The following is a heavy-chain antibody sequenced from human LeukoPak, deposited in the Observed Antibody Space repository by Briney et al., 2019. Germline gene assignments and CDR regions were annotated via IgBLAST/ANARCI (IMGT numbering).Heavy chain of an antibody. Sequence: ASVKVSCKASGYTFTDSYMHWVRQAPGQGLEWMGWINPKSGGTKYAQKFQGRVTMTRDTSINTAYMELSRLRSDDTAVYYCARGPDYDSSGYYYGGEYYFDYWGQGTLVTVSS. CDR3: ARGPDYDSSGYYYGGEYYFDY. J-gene: IGHJ4*02. CDR1: GYTFTDSY. CDR2: INPKSGGT. D-gene: IGHD3-22*01. V-gene: IGHV1-2*02.